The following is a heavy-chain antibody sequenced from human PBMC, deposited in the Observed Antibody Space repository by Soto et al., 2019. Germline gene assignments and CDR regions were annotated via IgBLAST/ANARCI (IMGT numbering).Heavy chain of an antibody. V-gene: IGHV3-73*01. Sequence: GGSLRLSCAASGFTFSGSAMHWVRQASGKGLEWVGRIRSKANSYATAYAASVRGRFTISRDDSKNTSYLQMNSLKTEETAVYYCTTHSAVAGFHYYYYGMDVWGQGTTVTVSS. D-gene: IGHD6-19*01. CDR2: IRSKANSYAT. CDR3: TTHSAVAGFHYYYYGMDV. CDR1: GFTFSGSA. J-gene: IGHJ6*02.